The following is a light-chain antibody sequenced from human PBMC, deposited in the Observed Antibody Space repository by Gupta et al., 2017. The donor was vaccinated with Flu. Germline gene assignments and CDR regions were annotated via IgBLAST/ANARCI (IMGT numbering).Light chain of an antibody. J-gene: IGLJ3*02. CDR3: LLLYGVARV. Sequence: QAVVTQEPSLTVSPGGTVVLTCGSSTGAVTSGHYPYWIQQRPGQDPRTLIYDTDITHSWTPARFSGSLLGGEAALTLSGAQPEDEDDYYCLLLYGVARVFGGGTRLTVL. CDR1: TGAVTSGHY. V-gene: IGLV7-46*01. CDR2: DTD.